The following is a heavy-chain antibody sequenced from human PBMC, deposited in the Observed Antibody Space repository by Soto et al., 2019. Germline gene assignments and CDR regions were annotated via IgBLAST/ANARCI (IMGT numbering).Heavy chain of an antibody. D-gene: IGHD3-3*01. CDR2: IYHSGST. CDR1: GYSISSGYY. V-gene: IGHV4-38-2*01. CDR3: ARGVTIFGVVITLFDY. Sequence: SETLSLTCAVSGYSISSGYYWGWIRQPPGKGLEWIGSIYHSGSTYYNPSLKSRVTLSVDTSKNQFSLKLSSVTAADTAVYYCARGVTIFGVVITLFDYWGQGTLVTVSS. J-gene: IGHJ4*02.